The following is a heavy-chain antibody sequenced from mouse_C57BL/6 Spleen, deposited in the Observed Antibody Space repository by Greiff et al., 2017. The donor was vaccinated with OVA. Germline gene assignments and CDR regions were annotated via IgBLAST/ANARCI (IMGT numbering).Heavy chain of an antibody. CDR3: AREENYSAFAY. Sequence: VQLQQSGAELVKPGASVKISCKASGYAFSSYWLNWVKQRPGKGLEWIGQIYPGDGDTNYNGKFKGKATLTADKSSSTAYMQLSSLTSEDSAVYFCAREENYSAFAYWGQGTLVTVSA. CDR2: IYPGDGDT. V-gene: IGHV1-80*01. D-gene: IGHD2-12*01. J-gene: IGHJ3*01. CDR1: GYAFSSYW.